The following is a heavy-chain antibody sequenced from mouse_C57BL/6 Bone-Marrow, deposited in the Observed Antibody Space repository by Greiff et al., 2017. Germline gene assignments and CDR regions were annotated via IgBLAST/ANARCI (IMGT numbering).Heavy chain of an antibody. D-gene: IGHD1-1*01. Sequence: QVQLQQSGPELVKPGASVKISCKASGYTFTDYYINWVKQRPGQGLEWIGWIFPGSGSTYYNEKFKGKATLTVDKSSSTAYMLLSSLTSEDSAVYFCARYGVLRLGYYFDYWGQGTTLTVSS. CDR1: GYTFTDYY. V-gene: IGHV1-75*01. CDR3: ARYGVLRLGYYFDY. CDR2: IFPGSGST. J-gene: IGHJ2*01.